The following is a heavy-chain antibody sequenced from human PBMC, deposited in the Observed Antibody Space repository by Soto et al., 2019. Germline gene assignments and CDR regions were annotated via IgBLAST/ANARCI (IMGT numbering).Heavy chain of an antibody. J-gene: IGHJ4*02. D-gene: IGHD3-10*01. CDR2: IYYNGNT. CDR1: GGSISSSSYY. CDR3: ARRSGSFRKTFDY. Sequence: QLQLQESGPGLVKPSETLSLTCTVSGGSISSSSYYWHWIRQPPGKGLEWIGNIYYNGNTDYNLSLKSRITISVDTSKNQFSLKLSSVTAADTAVYFCARRSGSFRKTFDYWGQGALVTVSS. V-gene: IGHV4-39*01.